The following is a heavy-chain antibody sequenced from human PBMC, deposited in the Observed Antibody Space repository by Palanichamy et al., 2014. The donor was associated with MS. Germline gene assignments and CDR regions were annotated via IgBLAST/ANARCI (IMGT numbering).Heavy chain of an antibody. V-gene: IGHV3-73*02. Sequence: DVQLVESGGGLGPAWGVPVKLSCEASGFIFSDSAMHWVRQASGKGLEWVGRIRNKTNSYATTYAASVKGRFTISRDDSKSTTFLQMNSLKIEDTAIYYCTRRGYGGNSGDDHWGQGILVTVSS. D-gene: IGHD4-23*01. CDR3: TRRGYGGNSGDDH. CDR1: GFIFSDSA. CDR2: IRNKTNSYAT. J-gene: IGHJ1*01.